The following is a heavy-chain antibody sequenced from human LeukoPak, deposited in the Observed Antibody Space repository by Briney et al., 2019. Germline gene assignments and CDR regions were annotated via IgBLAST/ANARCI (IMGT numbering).Heavy chain of an antibody. CDR2: IYHSGST. V-gene: IGHV4-39*01. CDR1: GDSISRSLYY. D-gene: IGHD1-26*01. J-gene: IGHJ4*02. CDR3: ARGRPYSGGYHLDY. Sequence: PSETLSLTCTVSGDSISRSLYYWGWIRQPPGKGLEWIGTIYHSGSTYYNPSLKSRVTISVDTSKNQFSLKLTSVTAADTAVYYCARGRPYSGGYHLDYWGQGTLVSVSA.